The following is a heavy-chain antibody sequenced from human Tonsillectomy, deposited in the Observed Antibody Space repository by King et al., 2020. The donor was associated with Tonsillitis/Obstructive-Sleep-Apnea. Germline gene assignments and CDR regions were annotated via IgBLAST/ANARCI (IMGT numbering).Heavy chain of an antibody. Sequence: VQLVESGGGLVKPGGSLRLSCAASGFTFSNAWMSWVRQAPGKGLEWVGRIKSETDGGTADYGAPVKGRFTISRDDLRNRLYLQLNSLKTEDTAVYYCIKEHRELGEDYYYYFMDVWGKGTTVTVSS. CDR3: IKEHRELGEDYYYYFMDV. CDR1: GFTFSNAW. CDR2: IKSETDGGTA. D-gene: IGHD7-27*01. V-gene: IGHV3-15*01. J-gene: IGHJ6*03.